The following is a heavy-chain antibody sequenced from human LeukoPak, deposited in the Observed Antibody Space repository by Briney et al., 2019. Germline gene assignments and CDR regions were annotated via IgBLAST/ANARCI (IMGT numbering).Heavy chain of an antibody. V-gene: IGHV3-30*18. CDR2: ISYDGSNK. CDR1: GITFSSYG. J-gene: IGHJ4*02. D-gene: IGHD3-22*01. CDR3: AKDAESYYYESSGYPDS. Sequence: GGSLRLSCVASGITFSSYGMHWVRQAPGKGLEWVAGISYDGSNKYYADSVKGRLTISRENSENTLYLQMNSLRAEDTAVYYCAKDAESYYYESSGYPDSWGQGTLVTVSS.